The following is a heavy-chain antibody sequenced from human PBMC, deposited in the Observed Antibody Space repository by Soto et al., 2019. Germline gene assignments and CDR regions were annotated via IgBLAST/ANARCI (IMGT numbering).Heavy chain of an antibody. CDR3: ANEPRGPYS. Sequence: EVQLLASGGGWVQPGGSLRLSCAASGVIFTTYGMSWVRQAPGKGLEWVSGISGGGMTDYADSEKGRFIISRDNAKNTLCLEKNSLRVEDTAVYDCANEPRGPYSWREEIQVTVS. J-gene: IGHJ4*02. V-gene: IGHV3-23*01. CDR1: GVIFTTYG. CDR2: ISGGGMT.